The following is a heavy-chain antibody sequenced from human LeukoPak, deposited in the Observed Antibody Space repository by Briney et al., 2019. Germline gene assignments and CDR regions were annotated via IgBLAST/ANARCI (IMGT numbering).Heavy chain of an antibody. Sequence: GGSLRLSCAASRFTFSSYSMNWVRQAPGKGLEWVSSISSSSSYIYYADSVKGRFTISRDNAKNSLYLQMNSLRAEDTAVYYCARDRWNYYDSSGEDDAFDIWGQGTMVTVSS. CDR1: RFTFSSYS. D-gene: IGHD3-22*01. J-gene: IGHJ3*02. CDR2: ISSSSSYI. V-gene: IGHV3-21*01. CDR3: ARDRWNYYDSSGEDDAFDI.